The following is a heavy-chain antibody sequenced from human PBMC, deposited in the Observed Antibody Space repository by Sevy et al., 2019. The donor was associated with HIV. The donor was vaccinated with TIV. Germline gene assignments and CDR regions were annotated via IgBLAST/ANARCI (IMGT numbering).Heavy chain of an antibody. CDR2: FDPEDGEI. CDR3: AADSRPLYYDFWSGTTAFDI. J-gene: IGHJ3*02. CDR1: GYTLSELS. V-gene: IGHV1-24*01. D-gene: IGHD3-3*01. Sequence: ASVKVSCKVSGYTLSELSIHWVRQAPGKGPEWMGGFDPEDGEISYAQKFQGRVTMTGDTSTDTAYMDLSSLRSDDTAVYYCAADSRPLYYDFWSGTTAFDIWGQGTMVTVSS.